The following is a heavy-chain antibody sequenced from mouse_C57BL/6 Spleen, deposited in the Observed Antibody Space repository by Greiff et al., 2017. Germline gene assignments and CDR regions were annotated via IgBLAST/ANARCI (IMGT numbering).Heavy chain of an antibody. CDR3: ASPITTVVATGAY. Sequence: VQLQQPGAELVRPGSSVKLSCKASGYTFTSYWMDWVKQRPGHGLEWIGNIYPSDGDTHYNQKFKGKATLTVDKSSSTAYMQLSSLTSEDSAVYYCASPITTVVATGAYWGQGTLVTVSA. D-gene: IGHD1-1*01. J-gene: IGHJ3*01. V-gene: IGHV1-61*01. CDR2: IYPSDGDT. CDR1: GYTFTSYW.